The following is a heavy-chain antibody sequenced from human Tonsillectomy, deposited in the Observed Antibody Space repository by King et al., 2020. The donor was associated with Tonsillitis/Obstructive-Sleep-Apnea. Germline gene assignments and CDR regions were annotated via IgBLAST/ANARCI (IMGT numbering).Heavy chain of an antibody. CDR1: GGSISSYY. Sequence: QLQESGPGLVKPSETLSLTCTVSGGSISSYYWSWIRQPPGKGLEWIGYIYYSGSTNYNPSLKSRVTISVDTSKNQFALKLRSVTAADTAVYYCARVGRDGYNLDYWGQGTLVTVSS. CDR2: IYYSGST. CDR3: ARVGRDGYNLDY. D-gene: IGHD5-24*01. V-gene: IGHV4-59*01. J-gene: IGHJ4*02.